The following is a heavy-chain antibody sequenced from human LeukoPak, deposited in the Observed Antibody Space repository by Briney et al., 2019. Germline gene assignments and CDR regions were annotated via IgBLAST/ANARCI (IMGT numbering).Heavy chain of an antibody. D-gene: IGHD3-16*01. V-gene: IGHV4-59*01. CDR1: GGSFSGYY. J-gene: IGHJ3*02. CDR2: IYRSGST. CDR3: ARAFWGGAFDI. Sequence: PSETLSLTCAVYGGSFSGYYWSWIRQPPGKGLEWIGYIYRSGSTNYNPSLKSRVTISVDTSKTQFSLNLSSVTAADTAVYYCARAFWGGAFDIWGQGTMVTVSS.